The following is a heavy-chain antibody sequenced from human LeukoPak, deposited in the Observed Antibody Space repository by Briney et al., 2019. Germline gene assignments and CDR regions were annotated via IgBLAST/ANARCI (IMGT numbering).Heavy chain of an antibody. CDR2: ISGSGGST. D-gene: IGHD3-10*01. J-gene: IGHJ4*02. CDR1: GFTFSSYA. CDR3: AKDFLYYYGSGSRFDY. V-gene: IGHV3-23*01. Sequence: GGSLRLSCAASGFTFSSYAMSWVRQAPGKGLEWVSAISGSGGSTYYADSVKGRFTISRDNSKNTLYLQMNSLRAEDTAVYYCAKDFLYYYGSGSRFDYWGQGTLAPVSS.